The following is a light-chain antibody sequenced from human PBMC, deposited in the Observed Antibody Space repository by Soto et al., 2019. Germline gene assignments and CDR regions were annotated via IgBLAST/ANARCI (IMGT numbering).Light chain of an antibody. CDR2: AAS. J-gene: IGKJ5*01. CDR1: QSIGNY. Sequence: DIPMTQSPSSLSASVGDRVTITCRARQSIGNYLNWYQQKPGKAPKLLIYAASSLQSGVPSRFSGGGFGTDFTLTISSLQPEDSATYYCQQNSSPPPITFGQGTRLEIK. CDR3: QQNSSPPPIT. V-gene: IGKV1-39*01.